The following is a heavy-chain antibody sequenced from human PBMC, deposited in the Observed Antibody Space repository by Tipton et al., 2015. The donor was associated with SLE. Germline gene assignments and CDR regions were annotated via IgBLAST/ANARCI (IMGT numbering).Heavy chain of an antibody. D-gene: IGHD2-15*01. V-gene: IGHV3-48*03. J-gene: IGHJ4*02. Sequence: SLRLSCAASGFPCSSDEMNWVRQAPGKGLEWVSYISSSSSTIYYADSVKGRITISRDNAKNSLYLQMNSLRAEYTAVYYCARDASWGQGTLVTVSS. CDR1: GFPCSSDE. CDR2: ISSSSSTI. CDR3: ARDAS.